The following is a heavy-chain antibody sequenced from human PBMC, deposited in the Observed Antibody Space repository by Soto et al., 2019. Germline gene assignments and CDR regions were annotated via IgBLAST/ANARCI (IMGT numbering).Heavy chain of an antibody. Sequence: SETLSLTCTVSGGSISSSSYYWGWIRQPPGKGLVWIGSIYCSGTTYYNPSLKSRVTISVDTSKNQFSLKLSSVTAADTAVYYCARHRGYYDILTGYYTELNFDYWGQGTLVTVSS. J-gene: IGHJ4*02. CDR3: ARHRGYYDILTGYYTELNFDY. CDR1: GGSISSSSYY. CDR2: IYCSGTT. D-gene: IGHD3-9*01. V-gene: IGHV4-39*01.